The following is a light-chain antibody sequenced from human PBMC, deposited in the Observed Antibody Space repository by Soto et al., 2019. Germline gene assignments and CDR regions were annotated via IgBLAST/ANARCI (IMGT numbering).Light chain of an antibody. CDR1: SSNIGTPYD. CDR2: ADS. V-gene: IGLV1-40*01. J-gene: IGLJ2*01. CDR3: QSYDSNLRGVV. Sequence: QSVLTQPPSLSGAPGQRVTLSCTGSSSNIGTPYDVHWYQQLPRKAPTLLIYADSSRPSGVSDRFSGSKSGTSASLAITGLRAEDEADYYCQSYDSNLRGVVFGGGTKLTVL.